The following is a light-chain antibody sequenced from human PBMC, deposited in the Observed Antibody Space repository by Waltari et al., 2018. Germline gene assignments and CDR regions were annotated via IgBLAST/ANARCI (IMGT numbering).Light chain of an antibody. J-gene: IGKJ2*01. CDR1: QSLLHSNGYKY. CDR3: MQALQTPYT. V-gene: IGKV2-28*01. Sequence: DIVMTKSPLSPPVTPGEPASISCRSSQSLLHSNGYKYLDWYLQKPGQSPQLLIYLGSNRASGVPDRFSGSGSGTDFTLKISRVEAEDVGVYYCMQALQTPYTFGQGTKLEI. CDR2: LGS.